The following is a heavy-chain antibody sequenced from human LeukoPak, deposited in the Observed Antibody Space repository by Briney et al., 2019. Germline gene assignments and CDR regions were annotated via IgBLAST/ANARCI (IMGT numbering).Heavy chain of an antibody. Sequence: GGPLRLSCAASGFTFSSYAMSWVRQAPGKGLKWVSTINDNGAGTYYADSVKGRSTISRDNSYNTVSLQMNSLRAEDTAVYYCARELNWGGRYFDYWGQGTLVTVSS. J-gene: IGHJ4*02. CDR2: INDNGAGT. V-gene: IGHV3-23*01. CDR3: ARELNWGGRYFDY. D-gene: IGHD7-27*01. CDR1: GFTFSSYA.